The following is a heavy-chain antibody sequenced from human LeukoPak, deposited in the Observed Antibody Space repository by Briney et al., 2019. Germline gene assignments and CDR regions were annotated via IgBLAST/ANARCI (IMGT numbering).Heavy chain of an antibody. Sequence: SETLSLTCTVSGGSISNHYWNWLRQPPGKGLEWIGYIYYSGSSSYNPSLKSRVRMSVDTSKNQFSLKLSSVTAADTAVYYCARTQLLRLYYFDTWGQGALVTVSS. V-gene: IGHV4-59*11. CDR3: ARTQLLRLYYFDT. CDR2: IYYSGSS. CDR1: GGSISNHY. J-gene: IGHJ4*02. D-gene: IGHD3-16*01.